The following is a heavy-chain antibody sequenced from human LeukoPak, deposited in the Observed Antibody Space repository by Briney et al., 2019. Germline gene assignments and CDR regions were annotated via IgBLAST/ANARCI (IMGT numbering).Heavy chain of an antibody. CDR2: IYPGDSDT. CDR1: GYIFTSYW. J-gene: IGHJ4*02. D-gene: IGHD6-19*01. CDR3: ARHRAVAGTPFDY. V-gene: IGHV5-51*01. Sequence: GESLKISCQGSGYIFTSYWIGWVRQLPGKGLEWMGIIYPGDSDTRYSPSFQGQVTISADKSISTAYLQWSSLKASDTAMYYCARHRAVAGTPFDYWGQGTLVSVSS.